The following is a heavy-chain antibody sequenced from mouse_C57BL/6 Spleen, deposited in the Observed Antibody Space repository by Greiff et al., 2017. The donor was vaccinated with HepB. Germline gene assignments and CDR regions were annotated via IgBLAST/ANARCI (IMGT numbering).Heavy chain of an antibody. CDR2: ISSGSSTI. Sequence: DVQLVESGGGLVKPGGSLKLSCAASGFTFSDYGMHWVRQAPEKGLEWVAYISSGSSTIYYADTVKGRFTISRDNAKNTLFLQMTSLRSEDTAMYYCARAGDYDVDWFAYWGQGTLVTVSA. D-gene: IGHD2-4*01. J-gene: IGHJ3*01. V-gene: IGHV5-17*01. CDR1: GFTFSDYG. CDR3: ARAGDYDVDWFAY.